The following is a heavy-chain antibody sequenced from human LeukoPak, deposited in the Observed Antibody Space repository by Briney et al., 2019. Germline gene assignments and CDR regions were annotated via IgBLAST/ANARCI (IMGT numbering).Heavy chain of an antibody. D-gene: IGHD3-10*01. CDR1: GFTFSGYG. CDR3: AKDPGGGYYGLGSVDI. Sequence: GGSLRLSCAASGFTFSGYGMHWVRQAPGKGLEWVAVISYDGSNKYYTDSVKGRFSISRDNSKNTLYLQMNSLRAEDMAVYYCAKDPGGGYYGLGSVDIWGQGTMVTVSS. V-gene: IGHV3-30*18. J-gene: IGHJ3*02. CDR2: ISYDGSNK.